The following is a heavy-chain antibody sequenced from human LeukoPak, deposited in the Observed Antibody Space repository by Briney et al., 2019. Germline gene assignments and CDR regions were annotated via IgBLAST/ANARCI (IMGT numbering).Heavy chain of an antibody. V-gene: IGHV3-30*02. CDR1: GFTFSSYG. D-gene: IGHD3-10*01. CDR2: IRYDGSNK. J-gene: IGHJ4*02. CDR3: GKDFYGSGSYFYFDY. Sequence: GGSLRLSCAASGFTFSSYGMHCVRQAPGKGLEWVAFIRYDGSNKYYADSVKDRFTIYRDNPKNTLYLQMNSLRAEDTALYCCGKDFYGSGSYFYFDYWGQGTLVTVSS.